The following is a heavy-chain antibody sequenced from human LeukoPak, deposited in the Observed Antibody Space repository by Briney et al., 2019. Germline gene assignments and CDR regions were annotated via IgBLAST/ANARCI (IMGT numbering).Heavy chain of an antibody. J-gene: IGHJ4*02. CDR2: INHSGST. D-gene: IGHD3-22*01. CDR1: GGSFSGYY. V-gene: IGHV4-34*01. CDR3: ARHRGSGYPYFDY. Sequence: KPSETLSLTCAVYGGSFSGYYWSWIRQPPGKGLEWIGEINHSGSTNYNPSLKSRVTISVDTSKNQFSLKLSSLTAADTAVYYCARHRGSGYPYFDYWGQGTLVTVSS.